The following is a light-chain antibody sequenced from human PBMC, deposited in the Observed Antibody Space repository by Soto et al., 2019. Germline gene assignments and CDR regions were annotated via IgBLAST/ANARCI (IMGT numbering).Light chain of an antibody. J-gene: IGLJ1*01. CDR2: DVS. V-gene: IGLV2-14*01. CDR1: SSDVGGYNY. Sequence: QSALTQPASVSGSPGQSITISCTGTSSDVGGYNYVSWYQQHPGKAPKLLIYDVSNRPSGVSNRFAGSKSGNTASLPISGLKAEDEADYYCSSYTSSSTYVFGAGTKLTVL. CDR3: SSYTSSSTYV.